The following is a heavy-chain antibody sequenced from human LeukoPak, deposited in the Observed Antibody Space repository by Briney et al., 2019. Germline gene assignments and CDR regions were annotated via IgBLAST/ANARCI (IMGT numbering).Heavy chain of an antibody. D-gene: IGHD1-26*01. CDR3: AIESGSYFGLRYFDY. CDR1: GGTFSSYA. Sequence: SVKVSXKASGGTFSSYAISWVRQAPGQGLEWMGRIIPIFGTANYEQKFQGRVTITTDDSTTTAYMELSSLRSEDTAVYYCAIESGSYFGLRYFDYWGQGTLVTVSS. V-gene: IGHV1-69*05. J-gene: IGHJ4*02. CDR2: IIPIFGTA.